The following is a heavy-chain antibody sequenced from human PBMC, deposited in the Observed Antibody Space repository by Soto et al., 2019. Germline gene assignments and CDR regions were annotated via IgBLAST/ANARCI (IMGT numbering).Heavy chain of an antibody. CDR3: ARAPPGTMVRGVLDY. D-gene: IGHD3-10*01. J-gene: IGHJ4*02. CDR1: GYTFTSYG. Sequence: ASVKVSCKASGYTFTSYGISWVRQAPGQGLEWMGWISAYNGNTNYAQKLQGRVTMTTDTSTSAAYMELRSLRSDDTAVYYCARAPPGTMVRGVLDYWGQGTLLTVSS. CDR2: ISAYNGNT. V-gene: IGHV1-18*01.